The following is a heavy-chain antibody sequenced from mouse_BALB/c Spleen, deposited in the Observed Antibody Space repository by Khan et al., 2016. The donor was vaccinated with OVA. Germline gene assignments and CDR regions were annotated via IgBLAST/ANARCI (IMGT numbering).Heavy chain of an antibody. CDR1: GFTFSTYG. CDR3: SRLAYYYNSEGFAS. V-gene: IGHV5-6*01. J-gene: IGHJ3*01. CDR2: ISTGGTYT. Sequence: EVELVESGGDLMKPGGSLKLSCAASGFTFSTYGMSWVRQTPEKRLEWVATISTGGTYTYYPDSVKGRFTISRDKAKKTLYLQLSSLKSEDTAIYYCSRLAYYYNSEGFASWGQGTLVTVSA. D-gene: IGHD1-1*01.